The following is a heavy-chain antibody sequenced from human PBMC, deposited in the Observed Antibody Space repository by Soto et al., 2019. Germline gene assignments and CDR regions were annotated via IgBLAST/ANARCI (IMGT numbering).Heavy chain of an antibody. J-gene: IGHJ6*02. Sequence: GESLKICCKVSGYSFTSYWISWVRQMPGKGLEWMGRIDPSDSYTNYSPSFQGHVTISADKSISTAYLQWSSLKASDTAMYYCASSLPYQGMDVWGQGTTVTVSS. CDR2: IDPSDSYT. CDR3: ASSLPYQGMDV. V-gene: IGHV5-10-1*01. CDR1: GYSFTSYW.